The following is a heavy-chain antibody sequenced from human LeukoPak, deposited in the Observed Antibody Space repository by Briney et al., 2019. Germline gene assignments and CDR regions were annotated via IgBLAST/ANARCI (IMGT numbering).Heavy chain of an antibody. CDR1: GFTFISYA. D-gene: IGHD6-19*01. Sequence: PGGSLRLSCAASGFTFISYAMSRVRQAPGKGLEWVSSISSSGDNTFYADSVKGRFTISRDNSKNPLYLQMNSLRAEDMAVYYCAKAKVAGLQGPHYYYMDVWGKGTTVTVSS. V-gene: IGHV3-23*01. CDR3: AKAKVAGLQGPHYYYMDV. CDR2: ISSSGDNT. J-gene: IGHJ6*03.